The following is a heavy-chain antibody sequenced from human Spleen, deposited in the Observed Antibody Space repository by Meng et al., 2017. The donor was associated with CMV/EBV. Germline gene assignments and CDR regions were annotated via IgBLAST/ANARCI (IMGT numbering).Heavy chain of an antibody. D-gene: IGHD3-22*01. CDR2: IKQDGSEK. CDR3: ARDVGYYDSSGYYYWYYGMDV. V-gene: IGHV3-7*01. J-gene: IGHJ6*02. CDR1: GFTFSNYG. Sequence: GESLKISCAVSGFTFSNYGMHWVRQAPGEGLEWVANIKQDGSEKYYVDSVKGRFTISRDNAKNSLYLQMNSLRAEDTAVYYCARDVGYYDSSGYYYWYYGMDVWGQGTTVTVSS.